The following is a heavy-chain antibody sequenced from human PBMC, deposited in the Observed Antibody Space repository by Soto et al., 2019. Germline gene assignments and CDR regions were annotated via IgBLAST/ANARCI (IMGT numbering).Heavy chain of an antibody. D-gene: IGHD2-2*02. CDR1: GYTFRRHT. CDR3: ARDPVYPSLAETGEDD. V-gene: IGHV1-69*01. Sequence: QVRLVQSGAEVRKPGSSVKVSCKTSGYTFRRHTIYWVRQAPGQGLEWMGGIIPSFGTAKYAQKFQGRVPITAEESTSNSYLDLSSLRYDDTAVYYCARDPVYPSLAETGEDDWRQGTLVAVSS. J-gene: IGHJ4*02. CDR2: IIPSFGTA.